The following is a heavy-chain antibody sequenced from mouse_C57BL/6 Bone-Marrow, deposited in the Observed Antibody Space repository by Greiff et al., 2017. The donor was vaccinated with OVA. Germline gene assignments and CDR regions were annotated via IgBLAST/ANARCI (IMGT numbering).Heavy chain of an antibody. J-gene: IGHJ1*03. D-gene: IGHD2-4*01. CDR2: INPNYGTT. Sequence: EVQLKESGPELVKPGASVKISCKASGYSFTDYNMNWVKQSNGKSLEWIGVINPNYGTTSYNQKFKGKATLTVDQSSSTAYMQLNSLTSEDSAVYYCARFLYYDYDGYWYFDVWGTGTTVTVSS. CDR1: GYSFTDYN. CDR3: ARFLYYDYDGYWYFDV. V-gene: IGHV1-39*01.